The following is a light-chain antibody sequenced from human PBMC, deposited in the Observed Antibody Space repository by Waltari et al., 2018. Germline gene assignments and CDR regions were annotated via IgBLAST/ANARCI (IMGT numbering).Light chain of an antibody. CDR2: EVS. CDR1: SSDVGGYNY. CDR3: SSYTSSSTHWV. Sequence: QSALTQPASVSGSPGQSITISCTGTSSDVGGYNYVSWYQQHPGKAPKLMIYEVSNRPSGVSNRFSGSKSDNTASLTISGLQAEDEADYYCSSYTSSSTHWVFGGGTKLTVL. V-gene: IGLV2-14*01. J-gene: IGLJ3*02.